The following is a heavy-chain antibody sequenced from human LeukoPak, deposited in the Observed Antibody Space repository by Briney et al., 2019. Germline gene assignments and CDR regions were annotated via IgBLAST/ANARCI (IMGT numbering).Heavy chain of an antibody. V-gene: IGHV4-34*01. CDR2: INHSGST. CDR1: GGSFSGYY. Sequence: SETLSLTCAVYGGSFSGYYWSWIRQPPGKGLEWIGEINHSGSTNYNPSLKSRVTISVDTSKNQFSLKLSSVTAAGTAVYYCARATWFGEFHFDYWGQGTLVTVSS. CDR3: ARATWFGEFHFDY. J-gene: IGHJ4*02. D-gene: IGHD3-10*01.